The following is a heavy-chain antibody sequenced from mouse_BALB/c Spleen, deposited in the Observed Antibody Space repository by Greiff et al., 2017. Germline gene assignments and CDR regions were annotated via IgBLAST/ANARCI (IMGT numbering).Heavy chain of an antibody. CDR1: GFTFSDAW. D-gene: IGHD2-1*01. V-gene: IGHV6-6*01. CDR2: IRSKANNHAT. Sequence: VQLKESGGGLVQPGGSMKLSCAASGFTFSDAWMDWVRQSPEKGLEWVAEIRSKANNHATYYAESVKGRFTISRDDSKSSVYLQMNSLRAEDAGMYSCTTLYGNDAMDYWGQGTSVTVSS. CDR3: TTLYGNDAMDY. J-gene: IGHJ4*01.